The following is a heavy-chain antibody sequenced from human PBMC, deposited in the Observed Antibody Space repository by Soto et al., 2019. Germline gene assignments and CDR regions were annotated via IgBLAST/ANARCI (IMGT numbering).Heavy chain of an antibody. CDR3: AGRVVPAAMGF. CDR2: VIHSGST. D-gene: IGHD2-2*01. V-gene: IGHV4-34*12. CDR1: GVSFSGYY. J-gene: IGHJ4*02. Sequence: QVQLQQWGAGLLKPSETLSLTCAVSGVSFSGYYWSWIRHPPGKGLEWIGEVIHSGSTNYNPSLKSRVTISLDTSKTQFSLQLSFVAAADTAVYYCAGRVVPAAMGFWGQGTLVTVSS.